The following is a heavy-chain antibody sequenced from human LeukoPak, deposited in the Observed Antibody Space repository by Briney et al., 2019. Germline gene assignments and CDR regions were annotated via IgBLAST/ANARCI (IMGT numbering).Heavy chain of an antibody. Sequence: GLSLRLSCGASEFTFSSHWMYWVRRAPGEGLVWVSRTSGDGSSTNYADSVKGRFAISRDNAKNTLYLQMNSLRAEDTSVYYCARGSNGWSGIDYWGQGTLVTVSS. J-gene: IGHJ4*02. D-gene: IGHD6-19*01. CDR2: TSGDGSST. CDR1: EFTFSSHW. CDR3: ARGSNGWSGIDY. V-gene: IGHV3-74*01.